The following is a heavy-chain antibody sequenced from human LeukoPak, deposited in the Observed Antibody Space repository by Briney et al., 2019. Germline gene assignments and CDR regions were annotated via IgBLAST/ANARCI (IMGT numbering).Heavy chain of an antibody. Sequence: PGGSLRLSCAASGFTFSSYAMSWVRQAPGKGLEWVSGISGSGASTYYADSVKGRFTISRDNSKNTLYPQMNSLRAEDTAVYYCGEKLGGAPGNGAQGPLVTVSS. CDR1: GFTFSSYA. V-gene: IGHV3-23*01. D-gene: IGHD1-26*01. CDR3: GEKLGGAPGN. CDR2: ISGSGAST. J-gene: IGHJ4*02.